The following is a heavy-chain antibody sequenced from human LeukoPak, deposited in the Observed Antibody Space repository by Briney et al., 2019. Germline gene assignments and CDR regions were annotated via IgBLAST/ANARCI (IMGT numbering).Heavy chain of an antibody. CDR3: ARDLSYGSVDF. CDR1: GFTFSSYG. D-gene: IGHD3-10*01. J-gene: IGHJ4*02. V-gene: IGHV3-33*01. CDR2: IRYDGSKK. Sequence: GGSLRLSCAASGFTFSSYGMHWVRQAPGKGLEWVAVIRYDGSKKYYADSVKGRFTVSRDDSKNTVYLQMDRLRAEDTAMYYCARDLSYGSVDFRGQGTLVTVSS.